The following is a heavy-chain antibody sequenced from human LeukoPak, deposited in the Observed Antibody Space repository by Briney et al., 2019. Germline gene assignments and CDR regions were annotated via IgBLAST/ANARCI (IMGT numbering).Heavy chain of an antibody. V-gene: IGHV3-33*01. CDR1: GFSFSSYG. Sequence: PGGSLRLSCAASGFSFSSYGMHWVRQAPGKGLEWVAVIWFDGTFQYYADSVQGRITISRDNSKNTLYLQMNRLRAADTAAYYCASGTPADGYSYGDYWGQGTLVTVTS. CDR2: IWFDGTFQ. J-gene: IGHJ4*02. CDR3: ASGTPADGYSYGDY. D-gene: IGHD3-22*01.